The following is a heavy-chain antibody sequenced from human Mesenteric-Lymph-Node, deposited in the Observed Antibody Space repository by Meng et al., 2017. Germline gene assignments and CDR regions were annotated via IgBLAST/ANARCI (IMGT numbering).Heavy chain of an antibody. CDR3: ARVKTGFGAHFDY. V-gene: IGHV3-53*04. J-gene: IGHJ4*02. CDR1: GFTFSSYA. CDR2: IYSGGST. D-gene: IGHD3-10*01. Sequence: GESLKISCAASGFTFSSYAMSWVRQAPGKGLEWVSVIYSGGSTYYADSVKGRFTISRHNSKNTLYLQMNSLRAEDTAVYYCARVKTGFGAHFDYWGQGTLVTVSS.